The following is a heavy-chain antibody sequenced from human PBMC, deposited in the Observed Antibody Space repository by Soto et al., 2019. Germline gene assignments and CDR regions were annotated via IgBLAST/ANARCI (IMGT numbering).Heavy chain of an antibody. CDR2: ISSSSSYT. CDR1: GFTFSDYY. CDR3: ARGRNSSSWYDLTPFDY. Sequence: PGGSLRLSCAASGFTFSDYYMSWIRQAPGKGLEWVSYISSSSSYTNYADSVKGRFTISRDNAKNSLYLQMNSLRAEDTAVYYCARGRNSSSWYDLTPFDYWGQGTLVTVPQ. V-gene: IGHV3-11*06. D-gene: IGHD6-13*01. J-gene: IGHJ4*02.